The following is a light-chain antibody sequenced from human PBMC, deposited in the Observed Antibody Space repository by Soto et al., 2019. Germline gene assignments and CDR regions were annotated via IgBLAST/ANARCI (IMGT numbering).Light chain of an antibody. J-gene: IGKJ2*01. CDR2: GAS. Sequence: EIVMTQSPATLSVSPGERATLSCRASQSISSELAWYQQKPGQPPRLLIYGASTRATGVPARFTGSGSGSDFTFTISGLQSEDFAVYYCQQCHNRPLTFGQGTRLEI. V-gene: IGKV3-15*01. CDR3: QQCHNRPLT. CDR1: QSISSE.